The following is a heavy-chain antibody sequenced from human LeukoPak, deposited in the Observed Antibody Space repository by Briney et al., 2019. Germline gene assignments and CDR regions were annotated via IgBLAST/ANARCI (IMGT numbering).Heavy chain of an antibody. D-gene: IGHD6-13*01. CDR3: VRDSGWYRFDY. Sequence: GGSLRLSCTASGFSFRTYNLHWVRQAPGKGLEWVAVISYNGGYIHYEDSVKGRFTISRDNAKNSLSLQMNSLRAEDTAMYYCVRDSGWYRFDYWGQGTLVTVSA. J-gene: IGHJ4*02. V-gene: IGHV3-33*01. CDR2: ISYNGGYI. CDR1: GFSFRTYN.